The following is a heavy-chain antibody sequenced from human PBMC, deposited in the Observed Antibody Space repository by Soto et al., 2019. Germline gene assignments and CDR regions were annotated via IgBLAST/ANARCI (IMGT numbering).Heavy chain of an antibody. CDR3: DKGYCSGGSGYFYCGLDV. J-gene: IGHJ6*02. D-gene: IGHD2-15*01. CDR1: GYSFTTNW. Sequence: PGESLKISCQGSGYSFTTNWIAWVRQMPGKGLEWMVVIYPGDSATRYSPSYQGQVTISADKSTRTAYLQWSSLKASDTAMYYCDKGYCSGGSGYFYCGLDVWGQGTTVTVSS. CDR2: IYPGDSAT. V-gene: IGHV5-51*01.